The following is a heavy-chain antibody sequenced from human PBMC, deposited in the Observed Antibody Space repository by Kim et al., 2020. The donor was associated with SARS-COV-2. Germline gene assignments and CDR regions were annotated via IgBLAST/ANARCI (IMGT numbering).Heavy chain of an antibody. Sequence: GGSLRLSCAASGFTFSSYSMNWVRQAPGKGLEWVSSISSSSSYIYYADSVKGRFTISRDNAKNSLYLQMNSLRAEDTAVYYCARSPWAGTGTYYMDVWGKGTTVTVSS. J-gene: IGHJ6*03. V-gene: IGHV3-21*01. D-gene: IGHD6-19*01. CDR3: ARSPWAGTGTYYMDV. CDR2: ISSSSSYI. CDR1: GFTFSSYS.